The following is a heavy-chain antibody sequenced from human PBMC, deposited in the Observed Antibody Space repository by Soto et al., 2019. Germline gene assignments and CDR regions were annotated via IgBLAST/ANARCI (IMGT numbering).Heavy chain of an antibody. Sequence: ASVKVSCKASGYTFVNYAVTWMRQAPGQGLEWIGWSSVSDDKADYVKTLLAIQKVRGRVSLTTDTSTNTAYMELTNLRSDDTAVYFCARGSDRNAWNDPWDYWGQGTLVTVSS. V-gene: IGHV1-18*01. CDR2: SSVSDDKA. J-gene: IGHJ4*02. D-gene: IGHD1-1*01. CDR3: ARGSDRNAWNDPWDY. CDR1: GYTFVNYA.